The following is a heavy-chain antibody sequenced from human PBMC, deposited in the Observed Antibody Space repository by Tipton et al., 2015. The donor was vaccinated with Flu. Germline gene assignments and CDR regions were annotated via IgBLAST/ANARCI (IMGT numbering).Heavy chain of an antibody. D-gene: IGHD3-10*02. CDR1: SGSIRSTNYF. Sequence: LRLSCTVSSGSIRSTNYFCAWIRQPPGKRLELIGSIYPSGTTYYNPSLKSRATISVDTSKSQFSLKLRSVTAADTAVYYCARLSYYDVDLKNFYFDHWGQGALVTVSS. V-gene: IGHV4-39*01. CDR3: ARLSYYDVDLKNFYFDH. CDR2: IYPSGTT. J-gene: IGHJ4*02.